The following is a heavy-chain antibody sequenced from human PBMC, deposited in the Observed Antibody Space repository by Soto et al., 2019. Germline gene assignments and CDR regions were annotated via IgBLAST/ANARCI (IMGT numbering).Heavy chain of an antibody. CDR3: ARAMAYSSGWLPGY. D-gene: IGHD6-19*01. Sequence: HPGGSLRLSCAASGLTFSGYWMHWVRQAPGKGLVWVARINGDGSSTSYADSVKGRFTISRDNGKNTLYLQTNSLRADDTAVYYCARAMAYSSGWLPGYWGQGTLVTVSS. J-gene: IGHJ4*02. CDR2: INGDGSST. CDR1: GLTFSGYW. V-gene: IGHV3-74*01.